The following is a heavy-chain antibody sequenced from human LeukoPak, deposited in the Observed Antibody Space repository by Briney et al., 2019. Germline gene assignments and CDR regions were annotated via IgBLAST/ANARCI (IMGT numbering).Heavy chain of an antibody. Sequence: DGSKEFYTDSVKGRFTISRDNSKNTLYLQMSSLRAEDTAVYYCARDMEGYIDYWGQGTLVTVSS. CDR3: ARDMEGYIDY. J-gene: IGHJ4*02. D-gene: IGHD2-2*02. CDR2: DGSKE. V-gene: IGHV3-30*07.